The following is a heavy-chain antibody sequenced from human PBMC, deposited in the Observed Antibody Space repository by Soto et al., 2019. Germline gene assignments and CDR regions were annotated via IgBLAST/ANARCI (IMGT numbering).Heavy chain of an antibody. CDR1: GFTLSTYG. D-gene: IGHD1-7*01. V-gene: IGHV3-30*18. CDR3: AKDRVGGTFYTPLGF. J-gene: IGHJ4*02. Sequence: GGSLRLSCAASGFTLSTYGMHWVRQAPGKGLEWVAVISYDGSNKNYADSVKGRFTISRDNSKNTLSLHLNTLKPEDTAVYHCAKDRVGGTFYTPLGFWGQGTLVTVSS. CDR2: ISYDGSNK.